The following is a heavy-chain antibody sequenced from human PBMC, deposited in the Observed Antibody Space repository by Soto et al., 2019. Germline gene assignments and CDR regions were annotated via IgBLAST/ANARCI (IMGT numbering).Heavy chain of an antibody. D-gene: IGHD6-13*01. J-gene: IGHJ4*02. CDR1: GGSVSNSA. V-gene: IGHV1-69*01. CDR2: IIPIFGPA. Sequence: QVQLVQSGSEVKKPGSAVRVSCKASGGSVSNSAISWLRQAPGQGLEWMGGIIPIFGPAIYARIFQGRVTITADEPTSTAYMELNNVRSEDTAVYYCGRGSSWTKVEYWGQGTLVTVSS. CDR3: GRGSSWTKVEY.